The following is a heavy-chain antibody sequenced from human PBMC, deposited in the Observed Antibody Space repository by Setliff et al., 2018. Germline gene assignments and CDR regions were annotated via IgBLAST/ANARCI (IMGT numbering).Heavy chain of an antibody. V-gene: IGHV1-3*01. CDR2: FNVGHGYT. Sequence: ASVKVSCKASGYTFTTHGLHWVRQAPGQRLEWMGWFNVGHGYTKYSQKFQGRVTMTSDTSASTAYMELNSLRSEDTAVYYCARRVRIAVLDLYYFEYWGQGTLVTVS. CDR3: ARRVRIAVLDLYYFEY. D-gene: IGHD6-19*01. CDR1: GYTFTTHG. J-gene: IGHJ4*02.